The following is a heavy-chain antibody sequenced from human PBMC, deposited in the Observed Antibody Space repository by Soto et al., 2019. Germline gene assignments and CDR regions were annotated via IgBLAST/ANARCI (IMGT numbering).Heavy chain of an antibody. CDR2: IYPGDSDT. J-gene: IGHJ6*02. D-gene: IGHD2-2*01. CDR3: ARHGGYCSSTSCQYGMDV. CDR1: GYSFTSYW. Sequence: PGESLKISCKGSGYSFTSYWIGWVRQMPGKGLEWMGIIYPGDSDTRYSPSFQGQVTISADKSISTAYLQWSSLKASDTAMYYCARHGGYCSSTSCQYGMDVWGQGTTVTVSS. V-gene: IGHV5-51*01.